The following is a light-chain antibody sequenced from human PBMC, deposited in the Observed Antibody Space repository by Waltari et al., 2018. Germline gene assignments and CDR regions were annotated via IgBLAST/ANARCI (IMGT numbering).Light chain of an antibody. CDR3: QQYSSFST. J-gene: IGKJ1*01. Sequence: DVQVTQSPSSLSASVGDSVTITCRTSQDIRGWLAWYQLKPGLAPKLLIYDASNLGGGVPSRFSGSGFGTNFTLTISSLQPDDFATYYCQQYSSFSTFGLGTKV. CDR1: QDIRGW. V-gene: IGKV1-5*01. CDR2: DAS.